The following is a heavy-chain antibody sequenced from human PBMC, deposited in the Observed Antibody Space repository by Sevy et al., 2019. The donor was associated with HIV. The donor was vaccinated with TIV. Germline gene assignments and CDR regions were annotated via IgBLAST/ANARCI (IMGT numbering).Heavy chain of an antibody. CDR2: ISSSSSYK. J-gene: IGHJ6*02. CDR3: ARDRDGSGSSGGYGMDV. Sequence: GGSLRLSCVDSGFTFSRYSMNWVHQAPGKGLEWVSSISSSSSYKYYADSVKGRFTISRDNAKKPLYLQMNSLRAEDTAVYYCARDRDGSGSSGGYGMDVWGQGTTVTVSS. CDR1: GFTFSRYS. D-gene: IGHD3-10*01. V-gene: IGHV3-21*01.